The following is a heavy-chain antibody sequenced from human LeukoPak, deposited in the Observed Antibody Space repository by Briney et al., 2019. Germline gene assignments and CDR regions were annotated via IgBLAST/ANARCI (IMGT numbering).Heavy chain of an antibody. D-gene: IGHD5-24*01. V-gene: IGHV4-39*07. CDR1: GGSISSSIYY. CDR3: ARERDGYSLFHY. Sequence: PSETLSLTCIVSGGSISSSIYYWAWVRQPPGKGLEWIGTVFNGATQYSPSLRSRVTISIDTSTNQFSLKLTSVTAADTALYYCARERDGYSLFHYWGQGTLVTVSS. J-gene: IGHJ4*02. CDR2: VFNGAT.